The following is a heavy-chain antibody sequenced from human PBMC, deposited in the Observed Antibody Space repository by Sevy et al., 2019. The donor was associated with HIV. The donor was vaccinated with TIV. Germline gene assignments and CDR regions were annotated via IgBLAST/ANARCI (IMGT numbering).Heavy chain of an antibody. V-gene: IGHV1-69*13. CDR2: IIPIFGTA. Sequence: ASLKVSCKASGGTFSSYAISWVRQAPGQGLEWMGGIIPIFGTANYAQKFQGRVTITADESTSTAYMELSSLRSEDTAVYYCARDDCSGGSCYYLKYYYYGMDVWGQGTTVTVSS. CDR3: ARDDCSGGSCYYLKYYYYGMDV. CDR1: GGTFSSYA. J-gene: IGHJ6*02. D-gene: IGHD2-15*01.